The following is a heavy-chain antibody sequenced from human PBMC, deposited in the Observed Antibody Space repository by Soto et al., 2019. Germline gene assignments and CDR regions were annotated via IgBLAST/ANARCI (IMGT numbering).Heavy chain of an antibody. J-gene: IGHJ4*02. Sequence: SETLSLTCTVSRGSISRGDYFWTWIRQPPGKGLEWIGHIYYSGSNFYNPSLKGRVAISVDTSKNQFSLKLSSVTAADTAVYYCTRDPYYYDSRGFHHMAYYFDYWGQGTLVTVSS. D-gene: IGHD3-22*01. CDR2: IYYSGSN. CDR3: TRDPYYYDSRGFHHMAYYFDY. V-gene: IGHV4-30-4*08. CDR1: RGSISRGDYF.